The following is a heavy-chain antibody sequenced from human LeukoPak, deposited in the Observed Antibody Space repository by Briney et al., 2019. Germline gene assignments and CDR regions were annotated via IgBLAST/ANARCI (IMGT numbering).Heavy chain of an antibody. J-gene: IGHJ6*02. V-gene: IGHV3-48*03. CDR3: ASESITMVRGVIHYYGMDV. CDR1: GFTFSSYE. CDR2: ISSSGSNI. D-gene: IGHD3-10*01. Sequence: PGGSLRLSCAASGFTFSSYEMNWVRQAPGKGLEWVSYISSSGSNIYYADSVKGRFTISRDNAKNSLYLQMNSLRAEDTAVYYCASESITMVRGVIHYYGMDVWGQGTTVTVSS.